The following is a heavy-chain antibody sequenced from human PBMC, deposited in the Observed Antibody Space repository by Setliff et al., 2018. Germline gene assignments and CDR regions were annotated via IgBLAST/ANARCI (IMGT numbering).Heavy chain of an antibody. CDR1: DDSISSRHYY. CDR2: IYTSWST. CDR3: ARLSGFLYIDV. D-gene: IGHD3-3*01. J-gene: IGHJ6*03. Sequence: SETLSLTCTASDDSISSRHYYWSWIRQPAGKGLEWIGHIYTSWSTNYNPSLKSRVTISVDTSKNQFSLKLSSVTAADTAVYYCARLSGFLYIDVWGKGTTVTVSS. V-gene: IGHV4-61*09.